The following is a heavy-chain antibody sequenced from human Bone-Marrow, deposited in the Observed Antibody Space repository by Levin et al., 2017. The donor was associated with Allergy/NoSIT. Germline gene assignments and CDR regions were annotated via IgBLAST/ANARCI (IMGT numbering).Heavy chain of an antibody. D-gene: IGHD1/OR15-1a*01. CDR3: EQGTSLGFGSFDS. CDR1: GFSFGDYA. V-gene: IGHV3-9*01. Sequence: SLKISCADSGFSFGDYAMHWVRQVPGKGLEWVSGISWNSVDIGYADSVKGRFTISRDNAKNSLYLQMNSLRTEDTAFYDWEQGTSLGFGSFDSWGQGTLVTVSS. J-gene: IGHJ4*02. CDR2: ISWNSVDI.